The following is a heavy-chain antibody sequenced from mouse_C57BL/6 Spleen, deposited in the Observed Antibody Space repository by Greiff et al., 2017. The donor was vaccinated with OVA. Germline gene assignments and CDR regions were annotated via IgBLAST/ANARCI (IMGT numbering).Heavy chain of an antibody. J-gene: IGHJ3*01. D-gene: IGHD1-1*01. CDR2: IYPGSGST. CDR1: GYTFTSYW. Sequence: VKLVESGAELVKPGASVKMSCKASGYTFTSYWITWVKQRPGQGLEWIGDIYPGSGSTNYNEKFKSKATLTVDTSSSTAYMQLSSLTSEDSAVYYCATKDYYGSSPFAYWGQGTLVTVSA. CDR3: ATKDYYGSSPFAY. V-gene: IGHV1-55*01.